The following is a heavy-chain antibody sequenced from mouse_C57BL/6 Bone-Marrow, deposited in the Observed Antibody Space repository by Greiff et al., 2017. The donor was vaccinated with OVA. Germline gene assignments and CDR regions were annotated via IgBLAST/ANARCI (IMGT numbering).Heavy chain of an antibody. V-gene: IGHV1-76*01. CDR3: ARYIYYYGSWYFDV. CDR1: GYTFTDYY. J-gene: IGHJ1*03. D-gene: IGHD1-1*01. Sequence: VQLQQSGAELVRPGASVKLSCKASGYTFTDYYINWVKQRSGQGLEWIARIYPGSGNTYYNEKFKGKATLTAEKSSSTAYMQLSSLTSEDSAVYFCARYIYYYGSWYFDVWGTGTTVTVSS. CDR2: IYPGSGNT.